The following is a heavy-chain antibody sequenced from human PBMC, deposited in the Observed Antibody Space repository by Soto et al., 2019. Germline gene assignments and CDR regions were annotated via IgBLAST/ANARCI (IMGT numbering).Heavy chain of an antibody. D-gene: IGHD1-26*01. CDR3: ARSGRGSLLPDRAFDI. CDR2: IYPGDSDT. Sequence: GESLKISCKGSGYSFTSYWIGWVRQMPGKGLEWMGIIYPGDSDTRYSPSFQGQVTISADKSISTAYLQWSSLKASDTAMYYCARSGRGSLLPDRAFDIWGQGTMVTVSS. J-gene: IGHJ3*02. CDR1: GYSFTSYW. V-gene: IGHV5-51*01.